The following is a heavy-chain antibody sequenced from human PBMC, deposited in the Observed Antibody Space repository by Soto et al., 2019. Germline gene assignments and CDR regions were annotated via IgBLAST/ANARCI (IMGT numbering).Heavy chain of an antibody. D-gene: IGHD1-1*01. CDR3: ARHRRETGTYAQPLDP. J-gene: IGHJ5*02. CDR1: GGSISSSDYY. CDR2: ISYGGST. V-gene: IGHV4-39*01. Sequence: SDTLSLTCTVSGGSISSSDYYWGWIRQPPGEGLEWIGSISYGGSTYHNPSLRSRVTISVDTSKSQFSLDLTSVTAADTAVYYCARHRRETGTYAQPLDPWGQGTLVTVSS.